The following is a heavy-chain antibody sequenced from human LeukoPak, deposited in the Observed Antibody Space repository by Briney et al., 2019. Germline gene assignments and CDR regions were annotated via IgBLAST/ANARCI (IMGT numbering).Heavy chain of an antibody. CDR3: ARGSGETGGYYYVY. CDR2: IIPIFGTA. D-gene: IGHD3-22*01. J-gene: IGHJ4*02. CDR1: GGSFSRYA. Sequence: SVKVSCKASGGSFSRYAISWVRQAPGQGLEWMGGIIPIFGTANYAQKFRGRVTITADESTRTAYMELRTLRSEDTAIYYCARGSGETGGYYYVYWGRGTPVTVSS. V-gene: IGHV1-69*13.